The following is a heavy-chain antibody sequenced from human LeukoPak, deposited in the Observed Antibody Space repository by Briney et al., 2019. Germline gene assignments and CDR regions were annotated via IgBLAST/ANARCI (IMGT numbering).Heavy chain of an antibody. Sequence: PSETLSLTCTVSGGSISSYYWSWIRQPPGKGLEWIGYIYYTGSTNYNPSLKSRVTISVDTSKNQFSLKLSSVTAADTAVYYCARDDTISGSFDYWGQGTLVTVSS. CDR2: IYYTGST. V-gene: IGHV4-59*01. J-gene: IGHJ4*02. D-gene: IGHD3-10*01. CDR3: ARDDTISGSFDY. CDR1: GGSISSYY.